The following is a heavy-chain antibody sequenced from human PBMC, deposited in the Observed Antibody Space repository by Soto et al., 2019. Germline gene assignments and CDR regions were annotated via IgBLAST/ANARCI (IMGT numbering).Heavy chain of an antibody. CDR3: ATGLRGSLIPHY. V-gene: IGHV3-23*01. Sequence: GGSLRLSCAASGFTFSNNAMSWVRQAPGKGLEWVSAFSGSGGTTYYADSVKGRFTISRDNSKNTLFLQMNSLRAEDTAAYYCATGLRGSLIPHYWGQGTLVTVSS. D-gene: IGHD3-10*01. CDR1: GFTFSNNA. J-gene: IGHJ4*02. CDR2: FSGSGGTT.